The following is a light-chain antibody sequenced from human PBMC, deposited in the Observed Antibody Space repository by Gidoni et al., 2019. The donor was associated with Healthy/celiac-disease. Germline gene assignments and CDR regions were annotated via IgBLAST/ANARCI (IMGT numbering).Light chain of an antibody. V-gene: IGKV3-20*01. J-gene: IGKJ2*01. CDR3: QQYGSSPPYT. CDR2: GAS. Sequence: DIVLTQSPGTLSLSPGERATLSCRASQSVSSSYLAWYQQKPGQAPRLLIYGASSRATGIPDRFSGSGSGTDFTLTISRLEPEDSAVYYCQQYGSSPPYTFGQGTKLEIK. CDR1: QSVSSSY.